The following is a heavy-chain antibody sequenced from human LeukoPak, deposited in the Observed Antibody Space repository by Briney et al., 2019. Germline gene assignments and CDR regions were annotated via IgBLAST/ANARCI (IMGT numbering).Heavy chain of an antibody. CDR2: ISSSSSYI. V-gene: IGHV3-21*01. CDR1: GFTFSSYS. CDR3: ARDSGGESWQQWLVQYYYYYYMDV. D-gene: IGHD6-19*01. J-gene: IGHJ6*03. Sequence: AGGSLRLSCAASGFTFSSYSMNWVRQAPGKGLEWVSSISSSSSYIYYADSVKGRFTISRDNAKNSLYLQMNSLRAEDTAVYYCARDSGGESWQQWLVQYYYYYYMDVWGKGTTVTISS.